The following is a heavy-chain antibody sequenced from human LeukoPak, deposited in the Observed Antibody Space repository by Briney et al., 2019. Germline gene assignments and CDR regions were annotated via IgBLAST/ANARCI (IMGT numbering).Heavy chain of an antibody. J-gene: IGHJ4*02. D-gene: IGHD4-17*01. CDR1: GYTFTSYY. CDR2: IHPSGGST. V-gene: IGHV1-46*01. CDR3: ARAHLHYGDSIHDLDY. Sequence: GASVKVSCKASGYTFTSYYMHWVRQAPGQGLEWMGIIHPSGGSTSYAQKFQGRVTMTRDTSTSTVYMELSSLRSEDTAVYYCARAHLHYGDSIHDLDYWGQGTLDAVSS.